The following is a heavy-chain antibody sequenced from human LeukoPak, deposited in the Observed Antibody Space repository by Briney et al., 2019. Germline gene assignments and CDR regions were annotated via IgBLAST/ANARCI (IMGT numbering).Heavy chain of an antibody. V-gene: IGHV1-2*02. CDR2: INPNTNGI. D-gene: IGHD5-12*01. Sequence: ASVKVSCKASGYTISDYFMHWVRQAPGQGLEWMGWINPNTNGINYSQKFQGRVIMTRDTSINKAYMELRSLTSEDTAIYYCASARYSGHEPFDFWGQGTLVTVS. J-gene: IGHJ4*02. CDR3: ASARYSGHEPFDF. CDR1: GYTISDYF.